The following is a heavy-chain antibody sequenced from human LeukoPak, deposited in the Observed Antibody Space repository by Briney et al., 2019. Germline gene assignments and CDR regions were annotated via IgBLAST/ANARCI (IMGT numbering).Heavy chain of an antibody. CDR3: ARSTEWYADY. D-gene: IGHD3-3*01. V-gene: IGHV3-48*01. Sequence: GGSLRLSCAASGLTFSNAWMSWVRQAPGKGLEWVSYITSSSSTIYYADSVRGRFIISRDNAKKSVYLQLNNLRADDTAVYYCARSTEWYADYWGQGTLVTVSS. J-gene: IGHJ4*02. CDR1: GLTFSNAW. CDR2: ITSSSSTI.